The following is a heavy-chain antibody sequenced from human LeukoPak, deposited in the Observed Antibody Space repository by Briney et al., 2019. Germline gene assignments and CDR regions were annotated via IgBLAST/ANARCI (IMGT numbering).Heavy chain of an antibody. CDR3: ARPLTGSGSYWVAFDI. D-gene: IGHD3-10*01. Sequence: ASVKVSCKASGGTFSSYAISWVRQAPGQGLEWMGGIIPIFGTANYAQKFQGRVTITADKSTSTAYMELSSLGSEDTAVYYCARPLTGSGSYWVAFDIWGQGTMVTVSS. CDR2: IIPIFGTA. V-gene: IGHV1-69*06. J-gene: IGHJ3*02. CDR1: GGTFSSYA.